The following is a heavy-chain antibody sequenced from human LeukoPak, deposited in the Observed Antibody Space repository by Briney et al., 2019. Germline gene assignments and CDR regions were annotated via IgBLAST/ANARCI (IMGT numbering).Heavy chain of an antibody. J-gene: IGHJ4*02. V-gene: IGHV4-31*03. CDR3: ARVGYNYGPTDF. Sequence: RTSETLSLTCTVSGDSISSGAYYWSWIRQHPGKGLEWIGYIYYNGITYYNPSLKSRVTISVDTSKNQFSLKLSSVTAADAAVYYCARVGYNYGPTDFWGQGTLVTVSS. CDR2: IYYNGIT. CDR1: GDSISSGAYY. D-gene: IGHD5-18*01.